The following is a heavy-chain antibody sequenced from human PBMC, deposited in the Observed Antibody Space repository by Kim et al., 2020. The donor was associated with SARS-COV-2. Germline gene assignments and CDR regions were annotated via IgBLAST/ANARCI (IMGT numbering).Heavy chain of an antibody. Sequence: GGSLRLSCAASGFTFDDYAMHWVRQAPGKGLEWVSLISGDGGSTYYADSVKGRFTISRDNSKNSLYLQMNSLRTEDTALYYCAKDMGGGGARRAVADRLGNPRYYFDYWGQGTLVTVSS. D-gene: IGHD1-26*01. CDR3: AKDMGGGGARRAVADRLGNPRYYFDY. CDR1: GFTFDDYA. J-gene: IGHJ4*02. CDR2: ISGDGGST. V-gene: IGHV3-43*02.